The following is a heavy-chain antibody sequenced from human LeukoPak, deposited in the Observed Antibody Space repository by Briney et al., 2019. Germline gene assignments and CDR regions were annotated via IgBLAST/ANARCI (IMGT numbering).Heavy chain of an antibody. J-gene: IGHJ3*02. CDR1: GFTFSSYG. D-gene: IGHD6-19*01. V-gene: IGHV3-30*18. CDR2: ILYDGSNK. CDR3: AKDIGAVAGYAFDI. Sequence: GRSLRLSCAASGFTFSSYGMHWVRQAPGKGLEWVAVILYDGSNKYYADSVKGRFTISRDNSKNTLYLQMNSLRAEDTAVYYCAKDIGAVAGYAFDIWGQGTMVTVSS.